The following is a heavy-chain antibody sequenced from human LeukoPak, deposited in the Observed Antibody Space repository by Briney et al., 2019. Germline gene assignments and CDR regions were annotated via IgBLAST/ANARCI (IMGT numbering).Heavy chain of an antibody. CDR1: GGSISSGSYY. CDR3: AGPYQSGDV. V-gene: IGHV4-61*02. J-gene: IGHJ6*04. CDR2: IYTSGST. Sequence: SETLSLTCTVSGGSISSGSYYWSWIRQPAGKGLEWIGRIYTSGSTNYNPSLKSRVTISVDTSKNQFSLKLSSVTAADTAVYYCAGPYQSGDVWGKGTTVTVSS. D-gene: IGHD2-2*01.